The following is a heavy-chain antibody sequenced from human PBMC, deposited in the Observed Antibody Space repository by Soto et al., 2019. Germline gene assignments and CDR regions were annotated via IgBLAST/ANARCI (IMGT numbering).Heavy chain of an antibody. CDR2: IFSNDEK. J-gene: IGHJ4*02. Sequence: QVTLKESGPVLVNPTETLTLTCTVSGFSLSNARMGVSWIRQPPGKALEWLAHIFSNDEKSYSTSLKSRLTISKDTSKSQVVLTMTNMDPVDTATYYCARISGGYYDSSGYYTKVYYFDYWGQGTLVTVSS. V-gene: IGHV2-26*01. CDR1: GFSLSNARMG. D-gene: IGHD3-22*01. CDR3: ARISGGYYDSSGYYTKVYYFDY.